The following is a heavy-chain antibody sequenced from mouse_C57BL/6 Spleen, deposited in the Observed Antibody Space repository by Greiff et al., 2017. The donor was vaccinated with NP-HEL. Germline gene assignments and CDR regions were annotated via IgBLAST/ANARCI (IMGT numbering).Heavy chain of an antibody. CDR2: IYPGDGDT. Sequence: QVQLKQSGPELVKPGASVKISCKASGYAFSSSWMNWVKQRPGKGLEWIGRIYPGDGDTNYNGKFKGKATLTADKSSSTAYMQLSSLTSEDSAVYFCAREDDYGYFDYWGQGTTLTVSS. J-gene: IGHJ2*01. V-gene: IGHV1-82*01. CDR1: GYAFSSSW. CDR3: AREDDYGYFDY. D-gene: IGHD2-4*01.